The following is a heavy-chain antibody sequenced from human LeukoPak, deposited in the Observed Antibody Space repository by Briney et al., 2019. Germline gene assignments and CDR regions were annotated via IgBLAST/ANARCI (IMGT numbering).Heavy chain of an antibody. D-gene: IGHD6-19*01. J-gene: IGHJ5*02. Sequence: AASVKVSCKASGYTFTSYDINWVRQATGQGLEWMGWMNPNSGNTGYAQKFQGRVTMTRNTSISTAYMELSSRRSEDTAVYYCATDSSGYNWFDPWGQGTLVTVSS. CDR2: MNPNSGNT. CDR1: GYTFTSYD. V-gene: IGHV1-8*01. CDR3: ATDSSGYNWFDP.